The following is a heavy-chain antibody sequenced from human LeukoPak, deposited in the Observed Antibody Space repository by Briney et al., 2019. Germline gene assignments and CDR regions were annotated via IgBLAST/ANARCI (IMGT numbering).Heavy chain of an antibody. CDR1: GFTFSSYW. V-gene: IGHV3-7*01. D-gene: IGHD4-11*01. CDR3: AREGSNYYFDY. CDR2: IKQDGSEK. Sequence: GGSLRLSCAASGFTFSSYWMSRVRQAPGKGLEWVANIKQDGSEKYYVDSVKGRFAISRDNAKNSLYLQMNSLRAEDTAVYYCAREGSNYYFDYWGQGTLVTVSS. J-gene: IGHJ4*02.